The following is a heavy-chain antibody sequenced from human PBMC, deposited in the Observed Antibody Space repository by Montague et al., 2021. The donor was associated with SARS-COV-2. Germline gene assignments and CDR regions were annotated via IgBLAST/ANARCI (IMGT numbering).Heavy chain of an antibody. CDR3: ARRRRGGLVVAAPNWFDP. J-gene: IGHJ5*02. CDR2: IYFSGSS. V-gene: IGHV4-39*01. CDR1: GGSVSSSGYY. D-gene: IGHD2-15*01. Sequence: SDTLSLTRTVSGGSVSSSGYYWGWIRQPPGKGLEWIGSIYFSGSSYYNPSLKSRVSISVDTSKNQFSLRLSSVTSADTAVYYCARRRRGGLVVAAPNWFDPWGQGTLVTVSS.